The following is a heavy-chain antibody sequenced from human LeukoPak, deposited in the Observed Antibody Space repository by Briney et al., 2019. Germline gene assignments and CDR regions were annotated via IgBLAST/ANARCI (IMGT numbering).Heavy chain of an antibody. V-gene: IGHV4-4*07. Sequence: SETLSLTCTVSGGSVSSYYWSWIRQPAGKGLEWIGRIYTSGSTNYNPSLKSRVTMSVDTSKNQFSLKLSSVTAADTAVYYCARLGAPSINYYDSRGYFDLWGRGTLVTVSS. CDR1: GGSVSSYY. CDR3: ARLGAPSINYYDSRGYFDL. D-gene: IGHD3-22*01. CDR2: IYTSGST. J-gene: IGHJ2*01.